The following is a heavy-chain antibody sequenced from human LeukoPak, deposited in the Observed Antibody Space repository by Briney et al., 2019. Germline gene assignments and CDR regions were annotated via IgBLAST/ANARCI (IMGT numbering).Heavy chain of an antibody. CDR1: GGSFSGYY. V-gene: IGHV4-34*01. CDR3: ARGQPSFWCSGGSCYSGRGVAFDI. CDR2: INHSGST. D-gene: IGHD2-15*01. Sequence: PSETQSLTCAVYGGSFSGYYWSWIRQPPGKGLEWIGEINHSGSTNYNPSLKSRVTISVDTSKNQFSLKLSSVTAADTAVYYCARGQPSFWCSGGSCYSGRGVAFDIWGQGTMVTVSS. J-gene: IGHJ3*02.